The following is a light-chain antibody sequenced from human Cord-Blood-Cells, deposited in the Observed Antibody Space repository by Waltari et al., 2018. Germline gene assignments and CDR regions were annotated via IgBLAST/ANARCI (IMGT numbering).Light chain of an antibody. V-gene: IGKV1-39*01. J-gene: IGKJ1*01. CDR2: SAS. Sequence: IQLIETPSSLSASVGDRVTITCPASQSISSFLNWYQQKPGNAPKLLIYSASSLQSGVPSRFSGSGSGTDFTLTISSLQPEDFATYYCQQSYSTPQTFGQGTKVEIK. CDR3: QQSYSTPQT. CDR1: QSISSF.